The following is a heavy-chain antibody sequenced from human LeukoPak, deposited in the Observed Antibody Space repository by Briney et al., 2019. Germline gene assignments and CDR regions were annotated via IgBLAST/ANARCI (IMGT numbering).Heavy chain of an antibody. CDR1: GFTFSDYY. Sequence: PGGSLRLSCAASGFTFSDYYMSWIRQAPGKGLEWVSYISSSGSTIYYADSVKGRFTISRDNAKNSLYLQMNSLRAEDTAVYYCARAPSFIYSSSWYYFDYWGQGTLVTVSS. D-gene: IGHD6-13*01. J-gene: IGHJ4*02. CDR2: ISSSGSTI. CDR3: ARAPSFIYSSSWYYFDY. V-gene: IGHV3-11*01.